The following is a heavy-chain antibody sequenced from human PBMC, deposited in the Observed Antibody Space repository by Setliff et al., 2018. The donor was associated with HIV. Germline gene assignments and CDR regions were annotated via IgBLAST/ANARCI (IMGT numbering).Heavy chain of an antibody. J-gene: IGHJ6*03. CDR3: ARVGEGYSGDMDV. CDR2: IYYSGST. Sequence: SETLSLTCTVSGGSISSSIYYWGWIRQPPGKGLEWIGFIYYSGSTYYYGGRTNYNPSLKSRVTISVDTSKNQFSLKLSSVTAADTAVYYCARVGEGYSGDMDVWGKGTTVTVSS. CDR1: GGSISSSIYY. D-gene: IGHD5-12*01. V-gene: IGHV4-39*07.